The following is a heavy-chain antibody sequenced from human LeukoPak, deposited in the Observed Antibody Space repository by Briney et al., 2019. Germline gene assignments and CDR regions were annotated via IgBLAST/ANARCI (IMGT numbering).Heavy chain of an antibody. Sequence: GGSLRLSCAASGFTVSSNYMSWVRQAPGKGLEWVSGISGSGGSTYYADSVKGRFTISRDNSKNTLYLQMNSLRAEDTAVYYCATPNDSSDYYRSEYFQHWGQGTLVTVSS. V-gene: IGHV3-23*01. CDR3: ATPNDSSDYYRSEYFQH. D-gene: IGHD3-22*01. CDR1: GFTVSSNY. J-gene: IGHJ1*01. CDR2: ISGSGGST.